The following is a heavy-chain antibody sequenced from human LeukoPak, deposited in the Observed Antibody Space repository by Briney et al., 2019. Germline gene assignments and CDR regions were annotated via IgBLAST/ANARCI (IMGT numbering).Heavy chain of an antibody. Sequence: ASVTVSCKASGYTFTGYYMHWVRQAPGQGLEWMGWINPSSGGTNYAQKFQGRVTMTRDTSISTAYMELSRLRSDDTAVYYCARLTYYDFWSGYNYAFDIWGQGTMVTVSS. CDR3: ARLTYYDFWSGYNYAFDI. V-gene: IGHV1-2*02. CDR1: GYTFTGYY. D-gene: IGHD3-3*01. J-gene: IGHJ3*02. CDR2: INPSSGGT.